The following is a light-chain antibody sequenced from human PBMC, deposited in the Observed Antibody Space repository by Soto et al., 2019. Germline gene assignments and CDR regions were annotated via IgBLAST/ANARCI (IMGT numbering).Light chain of an antibody. CDR1: KSDVGGYNY. V-gene: IGLV2-14*01. Sequence: QSALTQPASVSGSLGQSITISCTGTKSDVGGYNYVSWYQHHPGKAPKLIIYEVNYRPSGVSNRFSGSKSGDTASLTISGLQAEDEADYYCTSYTVTTTLVLFGGGTKVTVL. CDR3: TSYTVTTTLVL. CDR2: EVN. J-gene: IGLJ3*02.